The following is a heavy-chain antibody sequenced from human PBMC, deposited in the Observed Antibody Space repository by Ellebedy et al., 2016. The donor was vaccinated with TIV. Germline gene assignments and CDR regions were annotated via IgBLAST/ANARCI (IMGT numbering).Heavy chain of an antibody. CDR1: GDSISDSAFY. D-gene: IGHD1-26*01. Sequence: GSLRLSXTVSGDSISDSAFYWGWIRQSPGKGLEWIGNIYFSGNTYYNPSLKSRVTISLDASKNQISLKLSSVTAADTAVYYCARDNKVGASDSWGQGTLVTVSS. CDR3: ARDNKVGASDS. CDR2: IYFSGNT. V-gene: IGHV4-39*07. J-gene: IGHJ4*02.